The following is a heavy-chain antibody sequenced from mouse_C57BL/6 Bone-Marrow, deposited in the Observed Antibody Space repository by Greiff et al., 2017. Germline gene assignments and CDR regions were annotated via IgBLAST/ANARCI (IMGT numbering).Heavy chain of an antibody. Sequence: QVQLQQPGTELVKPGASVKLSCKASGYTFTSYWMHWVKQRPGQGLEWIGNINPSNGGTNYNEKFKSKATLTVDKSSSTAYMQLSSRTSEDSAVYYWAIRQLRLPAWFAYWGKGTLVTVSA. J-gene: IGHJ3*01. CDR1: GYTFTSYW. D-gene: IGHD3-2*02. V-gene: IGHV1-53*01. CDR3: AIRQLRLPAWFAY. CDR2: INPSNGGT.